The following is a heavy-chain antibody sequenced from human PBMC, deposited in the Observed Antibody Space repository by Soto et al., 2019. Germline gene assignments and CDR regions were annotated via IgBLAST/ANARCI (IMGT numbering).Heavy chain of an antibody. J-gene: IGHJ4*02. V-gene: IGHV3-30*18. CDR1: GFTFNIYG. CDR3: AKDQASGQGSFDS. CDR2: ISYDGSNQ. Sequence: GSLRLSCAASGFTFNIYGMHWVRQAPDKGLEWVALISYDGSNQYYADSVKGRFTISRDNSKNTPFLQMNSLRADDTAVYYCAKDQASGQGSFDSWGQGTLVTVSS.